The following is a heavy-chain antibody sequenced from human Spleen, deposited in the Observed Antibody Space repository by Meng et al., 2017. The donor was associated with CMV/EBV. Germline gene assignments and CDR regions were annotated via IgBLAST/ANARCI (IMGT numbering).Heavy chain of an antibody. D-gene: IGHD2-2*01. V-gene: IGHV4-39*07. CDR3: ARGVVVVPAASGFDYYYYYGMDV. Sequence: SETLSLTCTVSGGSVSSGSYYWGWIRQPPGKGLEWIGSIYYSGSTYYNPSLKSRVTISVDTSKNQFSLKLSSVTAADTAVYYCARGVVVVPAASGFDYYYYYGMDVWGQGTTVTVSS. CDR2: IYYSGST. J-gene: IGHJ6*02. CDR1: GGSVSSGSYY.